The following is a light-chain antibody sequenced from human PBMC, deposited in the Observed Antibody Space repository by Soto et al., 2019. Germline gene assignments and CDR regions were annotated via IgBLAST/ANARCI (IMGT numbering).Light chain of an antibody. V-gene: IGKV3-11*01. CDR2: DAS. CDR1: QSVANY. CDR3: QQRSNWPLMFT. J-gene: IGKJ2*01. Sequence: IVLTQSPGTLSLSPGERATLSCRASQSVANYLAWYQQKPGQAPRLLIYDASNRATDIPARFSGSGSGTDFTLTISSLEPEDFAVYYCQQRSNWPLMFTFGQGTKLEIK.